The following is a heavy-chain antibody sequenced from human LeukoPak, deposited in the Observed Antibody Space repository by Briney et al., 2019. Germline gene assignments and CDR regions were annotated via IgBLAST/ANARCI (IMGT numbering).Heavy chain of an antibody. CDR1: GYSFTSYW. CDR3: ARHPNSYAKYYYYYGMDV. D-gene: IGHD5-18*01. J-gene: IGHJ6*02. CDR2: IYPGDSDT. Sequence: GESLKISCKGSGYSFTSYWIGWVRQMPGKGLEWMGIIYPGDSDTRYSPSFQGQVTISADKSISTAHLQWSSLKASDTAMYYCARHPNSYAKYYYYYGMDVWGQGTTVTVSS. V-gene: IGHV5-51*01.